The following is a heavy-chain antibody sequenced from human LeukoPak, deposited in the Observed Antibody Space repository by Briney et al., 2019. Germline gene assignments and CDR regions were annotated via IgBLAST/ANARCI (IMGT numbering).Heavy chain of an antibody. CDR1: GFTFSSYA. V-gene: IGHV3-23*01. CDR3: AKVYSYYYYGMDV. Sequence: GGSLRLSCAGAGFTFSSYAMSWVRQAPGKGLEWVSAISGSGGSTYYADSVKGRFTISRDNSKNTLYLQMNSLRAGDTAVYYCAKVYSYYYYGMDVWGQGTTVTVSS. CDR2: ISGSGGST. D-gene: IGHD2-15*01. J-gene: IGHJ6*02.